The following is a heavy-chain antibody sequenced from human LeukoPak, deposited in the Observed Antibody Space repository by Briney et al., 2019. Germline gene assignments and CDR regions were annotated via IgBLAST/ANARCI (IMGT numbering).Heavy chain of an antibody. Sequence: GGSLRLSCAASGFTFGDYAMSWFRQAPGKGLEWVSSINNVASHIYYAGSVRGRFTISRDNAKNSVYLQMNSLRAEDTAVYYCTRDATYYLRYGYFDYWGQGTLVTVSS. J-gene: IGHJ4*02. V-gene: IGHV3-21*01. CDR2: INNVASHI. CDR3: TRDATYYLRYGYFDY. CDR1: GFTFGDYA. D-gene: IGHD2/OR15-2a*01.